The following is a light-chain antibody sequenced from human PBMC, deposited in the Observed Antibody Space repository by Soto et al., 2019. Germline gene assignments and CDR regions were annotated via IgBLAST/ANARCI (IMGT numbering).Light chain of an antibody. CDR1: QSVSSSY. Sequence: EIVLTQSPGTLSLSPGERATLSCRASQSVSSSYLAWYQQKPSQATRLLIYGTSTRASGIPDSFSGSGSGTDFTLMLARLEPAYFAVYYCQSRDTFGQGTKLEI. CDR3: QSRDT. CDR2: GTS. J-gene: IGKJ2*01. V-gene: IGKV3-20*01.